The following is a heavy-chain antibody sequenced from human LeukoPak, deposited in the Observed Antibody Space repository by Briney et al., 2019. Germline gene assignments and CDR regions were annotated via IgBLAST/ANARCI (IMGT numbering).Heavy chain of an antibody. CDR2: INHSGST. D-gene: IGHD3-10*01. J-gene: IGHJ4*02. CDR3: ARWNYYGSGNFDY. CDR1: GGSFSGYY. Sequence: SETLSLTCAVYGGSFSGYYWRWIRQPPGKGLEWIGEINHSGSTNYNPSLKSRVTISVDTSKNQFSLKLSSVTAADTAVYYCARWNYYGSGNFDYWGQGTLVTVSS. V-gene: IGHV4-34*01.